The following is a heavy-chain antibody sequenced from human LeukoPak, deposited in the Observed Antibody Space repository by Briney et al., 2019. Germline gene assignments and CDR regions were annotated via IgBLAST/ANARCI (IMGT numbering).Heavy chain of an antibody. CDR2: IIPIFGTA. D-gene: IGHD5-24*01. CDR3: ASIRDGYNFGVHDAFDI. CDR1: AGTFSSYA. V-gene: IGHV1-69*13. Sequence: ASVKVSCKASAGTFSSYAISWVRQAPAQGLEWMGGIIPIFGTANYAQKFQGRVTITADESTSTAYMELSSLRSEDTAVYYCASIRDGYNFGVHDAFDIWGQGTMVTVSS. J-gene: IGHJ3*02.